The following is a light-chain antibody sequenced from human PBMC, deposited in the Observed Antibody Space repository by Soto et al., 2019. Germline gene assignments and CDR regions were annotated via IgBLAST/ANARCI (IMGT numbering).Light chain of an antibody. V-gene: IGLV1-47*01. CDR3: AEWDDNLSGLYV. Sequence: QSVLTQSPSASGTPAQRVTISCSGSASTIGRNYVYWYQQLPGTATKLLIYRNSQRPSGVPDRFSGSKSGTSASLAISGLRSEDEADYYCAEWDDNLSGLYVLGGGTKVTVL. CDR1: ASTIGRNY. J-gene: IGLJ1*01. CDR2: RNS.